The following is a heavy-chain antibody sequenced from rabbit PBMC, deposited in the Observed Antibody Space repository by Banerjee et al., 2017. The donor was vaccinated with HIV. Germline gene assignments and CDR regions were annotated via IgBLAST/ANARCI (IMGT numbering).Heavy chain of an antibody. V-gene: IGHV1S40*01. Sequence: QSLEESGGDLVKPGASLTLTCTASGFSFSSNAMCWVRQAPGKGLEWIACIYAGSSGSTYYASWAKGRFTITRSTSLNTATLQLNSLTAADTATYFCARMASVSGYPTHYNLWGPGTLVTVS. CDR1: GFSFSSNA. CDR2: IYAGSSGST. CDR3: ARMASVSGYPTHYNL. J-gene: IGHJ4*01. D-gene: IGHD1-1*01.